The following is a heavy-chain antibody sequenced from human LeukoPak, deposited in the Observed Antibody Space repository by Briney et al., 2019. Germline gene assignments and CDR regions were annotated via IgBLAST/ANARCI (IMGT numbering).Heavy chain of an antibody. CDR1: GFTFSTYP. CDR3: AKDQEYCSGGSCYGAFDI. CDR2: ISGSGGNT. V-gene: IGHV3-23*01. J-gene: IGHJ3*02. D-gene: IGHD2-15*01. Sequence: PGGSLRLSCAASGFTFSTYPMTWVRQAPGKGLEWVSGISGSGGNTYYADSVKGRFTISRDNSKNTLYLQMNSLRAEDTAVYYCAKDQEYCSGGSCYGAFDIWGQGTMVTVSS.